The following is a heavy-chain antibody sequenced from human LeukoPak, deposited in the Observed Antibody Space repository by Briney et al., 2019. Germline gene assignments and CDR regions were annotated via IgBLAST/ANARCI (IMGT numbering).Heavy chain of an antibody. D-gene: IGHD3-3*01. CDR3: AGRLRSGAFDI. J-gene: IGHJ3*02. V-gene: IGHV3-23*01. CDR2: ISGSGGST. Sequence: GGSLRLSCAASGFTFSSYAMSWVRQAPGKGLEWVSAISGSGGSTYYADSVKGRFTVSRDNAKNSLYLQMNSLRAEDTAVYYCAGRLRSGAFDIWGQGTMDTVSS. CDR1: GFTFSSYA.